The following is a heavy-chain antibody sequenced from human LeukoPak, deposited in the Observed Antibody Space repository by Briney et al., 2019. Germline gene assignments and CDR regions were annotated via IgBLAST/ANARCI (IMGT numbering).Heavy chain of an antibody. Sequence: SETLSLTCTVSGGSISSYYWSWIRKPPGRGLEWIGYIYYSGSTNYNPSLKSRVTISVDTSKNQFSLKLSSVTAADTAVYYCARDIGVAAAGYFDYWGQGTLVTVSS. V-gene: IGHV4-59*01. J-gene: IGHJ4*02. CDR3: ARDIGVAAAGYFDY. D-gene: IGHD6-13*01. CDR2: IYYSGST. CDR1: GGSISSYY.